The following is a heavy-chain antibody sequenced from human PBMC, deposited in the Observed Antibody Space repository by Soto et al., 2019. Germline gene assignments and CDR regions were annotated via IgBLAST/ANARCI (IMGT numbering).Heavy chain of an antibody. CDR2: INPNSGGT. D-gene: IGHD4-17*01. Sequence: ASVKVSCKASGYTFTGYYMHWVRQAPGQGLEWMGRINPNSGGTNYAQKFQGRVTMTRDTSISTAYMELSRLRSDDTAVYYCARGKVLRSYYYGMDVWGQGTTVTVSS. CDR1: GYTFTGYY. J-gene: IGHJ6*02. CDR3: ARGKVLRSYYYGMDV. V-gene: IGHV1-2*06.